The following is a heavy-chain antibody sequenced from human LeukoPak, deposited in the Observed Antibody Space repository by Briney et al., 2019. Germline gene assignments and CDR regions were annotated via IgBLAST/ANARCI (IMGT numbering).Heavy chain of an antibody. D-gene: IGHD7-27*01. CDR2: IYTRGST. CDR1: GGSISSGSYY. CDR3: ARVRELGSIDY. Sequence: SQTLSLTCTVSGGSISSGSYYCSWIRQPAGEGLECIGRIYTRGSTNYNPLLMSRVTISVDTSKNQSSRKLSSVTAADTAVYYCARVRELGSIDYWGQGTLVTVSS. J-gene: IGHJ4*02. V-gene: IGHV4-61*02.